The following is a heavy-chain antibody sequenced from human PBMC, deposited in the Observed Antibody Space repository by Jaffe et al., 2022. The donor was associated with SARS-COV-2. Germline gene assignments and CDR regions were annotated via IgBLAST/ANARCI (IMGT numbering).Heavy chain of an antibody. CDR2: ISSSSSYI. Sequence: EVQLVESGGGLVKPGGSLRLSCAASGFTFSSYSMNWVRQAPGKGLEWVSSISSSSSYIYYADSVKGRFTISRDNAKNSLYLQMNSLRAEDTAVYYCARDGGTGRGFDYWGQGTLVTVSS. D-gene: IGHD3-16*01. V-gene: IGHV3-21*01. J-gene: IGHJ4*02. CDR3: ARDGGTGRGFDY. CDR1: GFTFSSYS.